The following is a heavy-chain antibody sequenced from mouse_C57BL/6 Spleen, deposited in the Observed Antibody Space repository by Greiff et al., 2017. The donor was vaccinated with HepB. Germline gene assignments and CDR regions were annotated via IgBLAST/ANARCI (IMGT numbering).Heavy chain of an antibody. CDR2: IHPNSGST. CDR1: GYTFTSYW. Sequence: QVQLQQPGAELVKPGASVKLSCKASGYTFTSYWMHWVKQRPGQGLEWIGMIHPNSGSTNYNEKFKSKATLTVDKSSSTAYMQLSSLTTEDSAVYYCARGRNYGYDGAMDYWGQGTSVTVSS. V-gene: IGHV1-64*01. J-gene: IGHJ4*01. D-gene: IGHD2-2*01. CDR3: ARGRNYGYDGAMDY.